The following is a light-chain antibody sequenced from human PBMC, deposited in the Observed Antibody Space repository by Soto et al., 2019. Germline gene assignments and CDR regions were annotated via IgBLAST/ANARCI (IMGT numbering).Light chain of an antibody. V-gene: IGLV2-14*01. J-gene: IGLJ1*01. CDR3: SSYANTSPPSYV. CDR2: GVT. Sequence: QSALTQPASVSGSPGHSITISCTGTSSDVGGYNYVSCYQQHPGKVPKLMIYGVTNRPSGVSYRFSGSKSGNTAALTISGLQAYDEADYLCSSYANTSPPSYVCGTGTKVTVL. CDR1: SSDVGGYNY.